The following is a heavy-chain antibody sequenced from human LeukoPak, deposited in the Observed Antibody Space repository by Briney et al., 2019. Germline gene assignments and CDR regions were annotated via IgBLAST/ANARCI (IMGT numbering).Heavy chain of an antibody. D-gene: IGHD5-18*01. CDR2: LSGSGGST. V-gene: IGHV3-23*01. Sequence: PGGSLRLSCAVSGITLSNYGMTWVRQAPGKGLEWVAGLSGSGGSTNYADSVKGRFTISRDNAKNTLYLQMNSLRAEDTAVYYCAKDRYSYGIYNWFDPWGQGTLVTVSS. J-gene: IGHJ5*02. CDR3: AKDRYSYGIYNWFDP. CDR1: GITLSNYG.